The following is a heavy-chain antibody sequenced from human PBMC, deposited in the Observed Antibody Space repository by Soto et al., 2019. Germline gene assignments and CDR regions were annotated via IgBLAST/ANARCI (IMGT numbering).Heavy chain of an antibody. J-gene: IGHJ4*02. CDR3: ARHRYSYGVYYFDY. CDR2: IYYSGST. V-gene: IGHV4-59*08. Sequence: PSETLCLTCIVAGGSISNYYWSWIRQPPGKGLEWIGYIYYSGSTNYNPSLKSRVTISVDTSKNQFSLKLSSVTAADTAVYYCARHRYSYGVYYFDYWGQGTLVTVSS. CDR1: GGSISNYY. D-gene: IGHD5-18*01.